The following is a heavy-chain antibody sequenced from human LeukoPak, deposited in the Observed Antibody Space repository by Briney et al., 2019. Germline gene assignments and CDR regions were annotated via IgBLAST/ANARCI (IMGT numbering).Heavy chain of an antibody. V-gene: IGHV1-69*06. D-gene: IGHD5-12*01. CDR1: GGTFSSYA. J-gene: IGHJ4*02. CDR3: ARRAEGGYDSGY. CDR2: IIPIFGTA. Sequence: ASVKVSCKASGGTFSSYAISWVRQAPGQGLEWMGGIIPIFGTANYAQKFQGRVTITADKSTSTAYMELSSLRSDDTAVYYCARRAEGGYDSGYWGQGTLVTVSS.